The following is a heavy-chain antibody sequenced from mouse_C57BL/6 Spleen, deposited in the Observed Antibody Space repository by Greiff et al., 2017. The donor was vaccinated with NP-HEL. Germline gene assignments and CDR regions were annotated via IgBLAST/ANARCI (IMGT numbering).Heavy chain of an antibody. J-gene: IGHJ4*01. CDR3: ASPRQPNICYAMDY. Sequence: VKLMESGAELAKPGASVKLSCKASGYTFTSYWMHWVKQRPGQGLEWIGYINPSSGYTKYNQKFKDKATLTADKSSSTAYMQLSSLTSEDSAVYYCASPRQPNICYAMDYWGQGTSVTVSS. D-gene: IGHD6-1*01. V-gene: IGHV1-7*01. CDR1: GYTFTSYW. CDR2: INPSSGYT.